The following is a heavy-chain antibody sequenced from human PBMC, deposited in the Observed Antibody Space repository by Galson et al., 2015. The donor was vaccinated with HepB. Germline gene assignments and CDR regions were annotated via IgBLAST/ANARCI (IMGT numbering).Heavy chain of an antibody. CDR2: ISGSGGST. J-gene: IGHJ2*01. CDR1: GFTFSSYA. Sequence: SLRLSCAASGFTFSSYAMHWVRQAPGKGLEWVSAISGSGGSTYYADSVKGRFTISRDNSKNTLYLQMNSLRAEDTAVYYCAKDQVQWHPAPDWYFDLWGRGTLVTVSS. D-gene: IGHD6-19*01. V-gene: IGHV3-23*01. CDR3: AKDQVQWHPAPDWYFDL.